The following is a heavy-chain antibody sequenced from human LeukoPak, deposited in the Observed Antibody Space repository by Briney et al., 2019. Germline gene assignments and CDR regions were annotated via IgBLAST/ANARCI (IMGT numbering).Heavy chain of an antibody. J-gene: IGHJ6*03. D-gene: IGHD6-13*01. CDR2: ICGSGGST. CDR1: GFSFISYA. CDR3: AKTIGQLNYYYYYMDV. V-gene: IGHV3-23*01. Sequence: GGSLRLSCAASGFSFISYAMSSVGQPPGTGLEWVSAICGSGGSTYYADSEKGRFTISRDNSKNTLYLQMNSLRAEDTAVYYCAKTIGQLNYYYYYMDVWGKGTTVTVSS.